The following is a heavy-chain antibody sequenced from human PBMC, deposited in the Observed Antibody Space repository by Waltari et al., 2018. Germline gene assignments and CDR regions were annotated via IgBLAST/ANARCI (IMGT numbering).Heavy chain of an antibody. J-gene: IGHJ4*02. CDR2: INHSGST. Sequence: QVQLQQWGAGLLKPSETLSLTCVVYGGSFSGYYWSWIRQSPGKGLEWIGEINHSGSTNYNPSLKSRVTISVDTSKNQCSLKVGSVTAADTAVYYCARGGQWKFDYWGQGTLVTVSS. CDR3: ARGGQWKFDY. CDR1: GGSFSGYY. V-gene: IGHV4-34*01. D-gene: IGHD6-19*01.